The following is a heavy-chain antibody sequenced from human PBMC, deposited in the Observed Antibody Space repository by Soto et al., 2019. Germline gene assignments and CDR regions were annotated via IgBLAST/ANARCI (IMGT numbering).Heavy chain of an antibody. CDR3: ARDQVKGTMTIL. V-gene: IGHV3-30-3*01. Sequence: QVQLVESGGGVVQPGRSLRLSCAASGFTFINYAMHWVRQAPGKGLEWVAVISYDGSNKYYADSVKGRFTISRDNSKNTMYLQMNSLSAEDTAVYHCARDQVKGTMTILWGQETLVTVSS. CDR1: GFTFINYA. D-gene: IGHD4-17*01. CDR2: ISYDGSNK. J-gene: IGHJ4*02.